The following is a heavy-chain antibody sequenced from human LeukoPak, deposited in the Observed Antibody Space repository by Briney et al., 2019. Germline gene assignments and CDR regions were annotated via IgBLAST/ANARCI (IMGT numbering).Heavy chain of an antibody. J-gene: IGHJ4*02. CDR3: ARDPSYGSGSY. CDR1: GFTFSIYT. Sequence: PGGSLRLSCAASGFTFSIYTTTWVRQAPGKGLEWVSSIISSSTYIYYADSVKGRFTISRDNAKNSLYLQMNSPRAEDTAVYYCARDPSYGSGSYWGQGTLVTVSS. D-gene: IGHD6-19*01. CDR2: IISSSTYI. V-gene: IGHV3-21*01.